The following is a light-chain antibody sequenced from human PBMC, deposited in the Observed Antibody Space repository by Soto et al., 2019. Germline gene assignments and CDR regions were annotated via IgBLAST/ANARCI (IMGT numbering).Light chain of an antibody. CDR1: HTINAY. Sequence: DIQMTQSPSSLPASVGDRVTITCRASHTINAYLNWYQQKQAKAPHLLIYAASSLQSGVPPRFSGSGSGTDFTLTISSLQPEGFATYYCQESYRTPRTFGQGTRLEI. CDR2: AAS. J-gene: IGKJ2*01. CDR3: QESYRTPRT. V-gene: IGKV1-39*01.